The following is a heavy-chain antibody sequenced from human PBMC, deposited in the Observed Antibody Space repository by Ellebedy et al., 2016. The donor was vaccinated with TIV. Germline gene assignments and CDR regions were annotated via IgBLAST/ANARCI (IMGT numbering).Heavy chain of an antibody. CDR3: ARDLGRYGMDV. Sequence: MPSETLSLTCSVSGGSIHNYYWTWIRQPPGQGLEWIGDIHHSGNSHIHPSLKSRVTLSVDTSKNQFSLDMTSVTAADTATYYCARDLGRYGMDVWGQGTTVTVSS. V-gene: IGHV4-59*01. J-gene: IGHJ6*02. CDR1: GGSIHNYY. CDR2: IHHSGNS.